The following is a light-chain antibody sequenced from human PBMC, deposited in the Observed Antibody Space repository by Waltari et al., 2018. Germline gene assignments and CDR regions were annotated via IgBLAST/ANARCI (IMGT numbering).Light chain of an antibody. Sequence: EIVLTQSPGTLSSSPGERVTLSCRASQSISKYLAWYQQKPGQAPRLLIYGASSRATGIPDRFSGSGSGTDFSLTISRLEPQDFAVYYCQHYVRLPATFGQGTKVEIK. V-gene: IGKV3-20*01. CDR1: QSISKY. CDR3: QHYVRLPAT. CDR2: GAS. J-gene: IGKJ1*01.